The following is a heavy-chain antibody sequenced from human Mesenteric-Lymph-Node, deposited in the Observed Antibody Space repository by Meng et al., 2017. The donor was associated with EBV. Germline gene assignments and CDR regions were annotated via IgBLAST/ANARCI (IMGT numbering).Heavy chain of an antibody. CDR2: MSSSGNII. J-gene: IGHJ4*02. CDR1: GFTLSDYD. Sequence: QVQLVAFGGGLVKPGGSLSLSCAVSGFTLSDYDMSWIRQAPGKGLEWVTYMSSSGNIIYYGDSVKGRFTISRDNAKRSLYLQMNSLRVEDTAVYYCVRVVSGFGAYWGQGTLVTVSS. CDR3: VRVVSGFGAY. D-gene: IGHD3-10*01. V-gene: IGHV3-11*01.